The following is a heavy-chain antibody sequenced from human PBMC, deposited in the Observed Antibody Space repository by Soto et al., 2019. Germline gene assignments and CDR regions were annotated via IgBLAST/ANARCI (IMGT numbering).Heavy chain of an antibody. D-gene: IGHD3-10*01. Sequence: QVQLVESGGGVVQPGRSLRLSCAASGFTCSSYAIHWVRQAPGKGLEWVAVISYDGSNKYYADSVKGRFTISRDNSKNTLYLQMNSLRAEDTAVYYCAGAYYGSGSYSDYWGQGTLVTVSS. CDR2: ISYDGSNK. J-gene: IGHJ4*02. CDR3: AGAYYGSGSYSDY. CDR1: GFTCSSYA. V-gene: IGHV3-30-3*01.